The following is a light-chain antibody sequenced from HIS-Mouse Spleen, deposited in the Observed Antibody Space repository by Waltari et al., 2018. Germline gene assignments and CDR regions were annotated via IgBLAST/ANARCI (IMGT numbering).Light chain of an antibody. V-gene: IGLV2-11*01. CDR3: CSYAGSYTWV. J-gene: IGLJ3*02. Sequence: QSALTQPRSVSGSPGQSVPISCTGTSSDVGGYNYVSWYQQHPGKAPKLMIYYVSKRPAGVPDRFSGDKSGNTASLTISGVQAEDEADYYCCSYAGSYTWVFGGGTKLTVL. CDR1: SSDVGGYNY. CDR2: YVS.